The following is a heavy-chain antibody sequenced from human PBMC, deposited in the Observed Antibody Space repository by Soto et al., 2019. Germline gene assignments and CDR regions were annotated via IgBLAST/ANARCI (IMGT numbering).Heavy chain of an antibody. CDR3: TTGPYCNCGNCYSWYYYYLDV. Sequence: EVQLVESGGGLVNPGGSLRLSCADSGFTFSNAWMTWVRQSPGKGLEWVGRIKSKTDGGTTDYAAPVKGRVTIARDESKNTLYLQMNGMQTADTAVYYSTTGPYCNCGNCYSWYYYYLDVWGNGTKVTVS. D-gene: IGHD2-15*01. CDR1: GFTFSNAW. CDR2: IKSKTDGGTT. J-gene: IGHJ6*03. V-gene: IGHV3-15*01.